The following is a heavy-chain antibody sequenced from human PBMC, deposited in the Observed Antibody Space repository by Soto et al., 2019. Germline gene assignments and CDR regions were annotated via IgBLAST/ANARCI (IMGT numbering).Heavy chain of an antibody. CDR3: AKDPRIAAAGTPNYYYYYMDV. D-gene: IGHD6-13*01. CDR1: GFTFSSYA. V-gene: IGHV3-23*01. CDR2: INGSGGST. J-gene: IGHJ6*03. Sequence: GGSLRLSCAASGFTFSSYAMSWVRQAPGKGLEWVSAINGSGGSTYYADSVKGRFTISRDNSKNTLYLQMNSLRAEDTAVYYCAKDPRIAAAGTPNYYYYYMDVWGKGTTVTVSS.